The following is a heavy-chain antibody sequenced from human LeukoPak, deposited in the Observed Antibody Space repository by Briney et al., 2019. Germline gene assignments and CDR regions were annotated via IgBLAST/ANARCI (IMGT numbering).Heavy chain of an antibody. V-gene: IGHV4-59*01. CDR1: GGSISCYY. D-gene: IGHD6-19*01. J-gene: IGHJ6*02. CDR3: AFDSSGSSYYGMDV. CDR2: IYYSGST. Sequence: SETLSLTCTVSGGSISCYYWSWIRQPPGKGLEWIGYIYYSGSTNYNPSLKSRVTISVDTSKNQFSLKLSSVTAADTAVYYCAFDSSGSSYYGMDVWGQGTTVTVSS.